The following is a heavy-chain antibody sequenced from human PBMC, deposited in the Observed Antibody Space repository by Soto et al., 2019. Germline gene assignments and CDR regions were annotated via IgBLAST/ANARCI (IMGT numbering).Heavy chain of an antibody. CDR2: IVVGSGNT. CDR1: GFTFTSSA. CDR3: AADQGDYYAPPDYYYYGMDV. D-gene: IGHD3-10*01. Sequence: SVKVSCKASGFTFTSSAMQWVRQARGQRLEWIGWIVVGSGNTNYAQKFQERVTITRDMSTSTAYMELSSLRSEDTAVYYCAADQGDYYAPPDYYYYGMDVWGQGTTVTVSS. V-gene: IGHV1-58*02. J-gene: IGHJ6*02.